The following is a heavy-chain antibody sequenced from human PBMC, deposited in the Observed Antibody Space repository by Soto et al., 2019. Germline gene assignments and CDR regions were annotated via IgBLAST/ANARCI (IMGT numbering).Heavy chain of an antibody. V-gene: IGHV3-23*01. CDR1: GFTFSSYA. CDR2: ISGSGGST. Sequence: EVQLLESGGGLVQPGGSLRLSCAASGFTFSSYAVSWVRQAPGKGLEWVSAISGSGGSTYYADSVKGRFTISRDNSKNTLYLQMNSLRAEDTAVYYCAKVFTDDGDSFDYWGQGTLVTVSS. J-gene: IGHJ4*02. CDR3: AKVFTDDGDSFDY. D-gene: IGHD4-17*01.